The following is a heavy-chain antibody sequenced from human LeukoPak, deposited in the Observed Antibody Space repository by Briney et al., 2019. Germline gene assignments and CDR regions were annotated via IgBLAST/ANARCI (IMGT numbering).Heavy chain of an antibody. CDR2: INPSGGST. Sequence: ASVKVSYKASGYTFTSYDINWVRQAPGQGLEWMGIINPSGGSTSYAQKFQGRVTMTRDTSTSTVYMELSSLRSEDTAMYYCARFAVHRRLTVAGQFGLDYWGQGTLVTVSS. V-gene: IGHV1-46*01. D-gene: IGHD6-19*01. CDR3: ARFAVHRRLTVAGQFGLDY. CDR1: GYTFTSYD. J-gene: IGHJ4*02.